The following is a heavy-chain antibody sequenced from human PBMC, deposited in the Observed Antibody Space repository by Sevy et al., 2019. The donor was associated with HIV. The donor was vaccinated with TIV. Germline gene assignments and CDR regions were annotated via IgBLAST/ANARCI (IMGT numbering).Heavy chain of an antibody. CDR1: GYTLTNYY. Sequence: ASVKVSCKASGYTLTNYYMHWVRQAPGQGLEWMGIINPSGGSTRNAQRFQGRVTMTRDTSTSTVYMELSSLRSEDTAAYYCARGGSSGWTYFDYWGQGTLVTVSS. CDR2: INPSGGST. D-gene: IGHD6-19*01. V-gene: IGHV1-46*01. J-gene: IGHJ4*02. CDR3: ARGGSSGWTYFDY.